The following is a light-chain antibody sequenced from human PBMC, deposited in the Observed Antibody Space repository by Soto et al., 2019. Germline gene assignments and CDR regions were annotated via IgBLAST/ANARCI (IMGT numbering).Light chain of an antibody. V-gene: IGKV3-11*01. CDR1: QSVRSY. CDR3: QQRSNWPPWT. Sequence: EIVLSQYPATLSLSPGERATLSCRASQSVRSYLAWYQPKPGQAPRLLIYDASNRATGIPARFSGSGSGTDFPLTISSLEPEDFAVYYCQQRSNWPPWTFGQGTNVEIQ. CDR2: DAS. J-gene: IGKJ1*01.